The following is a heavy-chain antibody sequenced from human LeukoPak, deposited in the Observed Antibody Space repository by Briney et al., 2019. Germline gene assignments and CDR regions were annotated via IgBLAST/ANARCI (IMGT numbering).Heavy chain of an antibody. CDR2: ISGDGGST. CDR1: GFTFSTYA. D-gene: IGHD2-2*01. V-gene: IGHV3-23*01. Sequence: GGSLRLSCPPSGFTFSTYAMSWVRQAPGQGLEWVSSISGDGGSTYYADSVKGQFTIYRDNSENALYLQRNSLRAEGTAVYYCAKRPDCSTTKCFRFDYWGQGTL. J-gene: IGHJ4*02. CDR3: AKRPDCSTTKCFRFDY.